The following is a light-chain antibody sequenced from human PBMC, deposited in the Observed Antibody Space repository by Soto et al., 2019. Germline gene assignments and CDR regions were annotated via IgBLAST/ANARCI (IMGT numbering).Light chain of an antibody. Sequence: QSALTQPRSVSGSPGQSVTITCTGSSSDVGGYNYVSCYQQLPGKVPKLLIYDVSRRPSGVPDRFSGSKSDNTASLTISGLLAEDEADYYCCSYAGNYTLVFGGGTKLTVL. CDR2: DVS. V-gene: IGLV2-11*01. CDR1: SSDVGGYNY. J-gene: IGLJ2*01. CDR3: CSYAGNYTLV.